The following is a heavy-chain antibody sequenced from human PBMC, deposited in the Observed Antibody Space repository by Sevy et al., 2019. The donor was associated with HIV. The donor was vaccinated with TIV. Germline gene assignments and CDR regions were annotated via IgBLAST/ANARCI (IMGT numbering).Heavy chain of an antibody. CDR1: GFTFSSYA. D-gene: IGHD3-10*01. CDR2: ISYDGSNK. V-gene: IGHV3-30-3*01. Sequence: GGSLRLSCAASGFTFSSYAMHWVRQAPGKGLEWVAVISYDGSNKYYADSVKGRFTISRDNSKNTLYLQMNSLRAEDTAVYYCAREEGAGSYYFDYWGQGTLVTVSS. J-gene: IGHJ4*02. CDR3: AREEGAGSYYFDY.